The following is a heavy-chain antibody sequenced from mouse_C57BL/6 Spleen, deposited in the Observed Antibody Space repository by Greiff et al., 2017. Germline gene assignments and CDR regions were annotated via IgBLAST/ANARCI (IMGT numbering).Heavy chain of an antibody. V-gene: IGHV5-12*01. J-gene: IGHJ1*03. CDR3: ARQGLFPGYFDV. CDR1: GFTFSDYY. Sequence: EVMLVESGGGLVQPGGSLKLSCAASGFTFSDYYMYWVRQTPEKRLEWVAYISNGGGSNYYPDTVKGRFTISRDNAKNTLYLQMSRLKSEDTAMYDGARQGLFPGYFDVWGTGTTVTVSS. D-gene: IGHD1-1*01. CDR2: ISNGGGSN.